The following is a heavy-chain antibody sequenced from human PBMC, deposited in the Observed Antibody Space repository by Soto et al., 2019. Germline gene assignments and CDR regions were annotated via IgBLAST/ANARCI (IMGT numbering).Heavy chain of an antibody. Sequence: QVPLVQSGAEVKKPGASVKVSCKASGYTFTSYAMHWVRQAPGQRLEWMGWINAGNGNTKYSQKFQGRVTITRDTSASTAYMELSSLRSEDTAVYYCARDLPYVILTGYYTKYNWFDPWGQGTLVTVSS. CDR3: ARDLPYVILTGYYTKYNWFDP. CDR2: INAGNGNT. J-gene: IGHJ5*02. CDR1: GYTFTSYA. V-gene: IGHV1-3*01. D-gene: IGHD3-9*01.